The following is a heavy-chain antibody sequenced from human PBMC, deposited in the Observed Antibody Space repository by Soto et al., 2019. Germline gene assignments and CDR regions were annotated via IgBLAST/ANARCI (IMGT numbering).Heavy chain of an antibody. V-gene: IGHV3-23*01. J-gene: IGHJ4*02. CDR3: AKGPARYYYDSSGYYYDY. CDR2: ISGSGGST. D-gene: IGHD3-22*01. CDR1: GFTFSTYG. Sequence: EVQLLESGGGLVQPGGSLRLSCAASGFTFSTYGMRWVRQAPGKGLEWVSAISGSGGSTYYADSVKGRFTISRDNSKNTLYLQMNSLRAEDTAVYYCAKGPARYYYDSSGYYYDYWGQGTLVTVSS.